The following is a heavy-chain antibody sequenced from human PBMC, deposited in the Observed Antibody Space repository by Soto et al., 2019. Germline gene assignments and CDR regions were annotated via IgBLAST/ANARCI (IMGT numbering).Heavy chain of an antibody. D-gene: IGHD2-15*01. CDR3: AAPHCSGGSCYSRWFDP. V-gene: IGHV4-34*01. CDR1: GGSFSGYY. Sequence: SETLSLTCAVYGGSFSGYYWSWIRQPPGKGLEWIGEINHSGSTNYNPSLKSQFTISVDTSKNQFSLKLSSVTAADTAVYYCAAPHCSGGSCYSRWFDPWGQGTLVTVSS. J-gene: IGHJ5*02. CDR2: INHSGST.